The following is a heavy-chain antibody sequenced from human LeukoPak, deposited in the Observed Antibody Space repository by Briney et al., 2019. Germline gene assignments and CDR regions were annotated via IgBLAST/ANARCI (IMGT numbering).Heavy chain of an antibody. V-gene: IGHV4-38-2*02. CDR2: IYHSGST. D-gene: IGHD2-2*01. Sequence: SETLSLTCTVSGYSISTGYYWAWIRQPPGKGLEWIGSIYHSGSTYYNPSLKSRVAISVDTSNTKFSLKLSSATAADTAVYYCARDGSTSRAAEYFQHWGQGTLVTVSS. CDR1: GYSISTGYY. J-gene: IGHJ1*01. CDR3: ARDGSTSRAAEYFQH.